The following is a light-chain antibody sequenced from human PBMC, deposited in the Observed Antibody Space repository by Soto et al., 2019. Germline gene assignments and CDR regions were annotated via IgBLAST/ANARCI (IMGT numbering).Light chain of an antibody. CDR2: DAL. V-gene: IGKV1-5*01. CDR3: QPYGGLWT. Sequence: MTQSAATLPANIGDRAAITFRARKSITNRLAWYQLHPRTAPKVLIYDALNFASGVPSSFSGSGYGTDLTLTISRLQPDDFATYCRQPYGGLWTFGQGTNVAIK. J-gene: IGKJ1*01. CDR1: KSITNR.